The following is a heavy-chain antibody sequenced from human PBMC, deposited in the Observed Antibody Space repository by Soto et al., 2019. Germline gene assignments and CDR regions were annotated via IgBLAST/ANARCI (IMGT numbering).Heavy chain of an antibody. J-gene: IGHJ4*02. CDR1: GFDFSDYY. CDR2: ISRSGTTI. V-gene: IGHV3-11*01. CDR3: ARDRRRGYYGPLSH. D-gene: IGHD5-18*01. Sequence: PGGSLRLSCTASGFDFSDYYMNWIRQAPGKGLEWVSYISRSGTTIYYADSVKGRFTISRDNAKNSLYLQMNGLGAEDTAIYYCARDRRRGYYGPLSHWGQGTLVTVSS.